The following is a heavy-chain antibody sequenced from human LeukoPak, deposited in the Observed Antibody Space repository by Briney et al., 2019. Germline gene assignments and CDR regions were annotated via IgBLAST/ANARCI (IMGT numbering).Heavy chain of an antibody. CDR1: GFTFSNYR. J-gene: IGHJ4*02. Sequence: GGSLRLSCAASGFTFSNYRMSWVRQAPGKGLEWVSSISISGSYIYYADSVKGRFIISRDNAKNSLYLQMNSLRTEATAVYYCPREDSTVDLVCWGQGTLVTVSS. D-gene: IGHD4-23*01. CDR3: PREDSTVDLVC. CDR2: ISISGSYI. V-gene: IGHV3-21*01.